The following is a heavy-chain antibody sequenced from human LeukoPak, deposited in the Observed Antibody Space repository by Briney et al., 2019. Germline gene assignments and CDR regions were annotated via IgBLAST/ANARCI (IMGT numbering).Heavy chain of an antibody. CDR2: IYTSGSA. V-gene: IGHV4-61*02. CDR1: GGSISSGSYY. CDR3: AKVGVDYSGNFLKYFFDY. J-gene: IGHJ4*02. Sequence: SQTLSLTCTVSGGSISSGSYYWSWIRQPAGKGLEWIGRIYTSGSANYNPSIKSRVVISVDTSKNQFSLNLTSVTAADTAVSYCAKVGVDYSGNFLKYFFDYWGQGTLVTVSS. D-gene: IGHD4-23*01.